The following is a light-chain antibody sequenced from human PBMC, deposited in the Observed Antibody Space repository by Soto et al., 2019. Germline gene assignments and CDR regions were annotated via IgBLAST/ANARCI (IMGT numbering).Light chain of an antibody. Sequence: QSVLTQPPSVSAAPGQKVTISCSGSSSNIGKNSVSWYQQLPGTAPKLLIYDDYKRPSGIPDRFSGSKSGTSATRGITGLQTGDEADYFCATWDSSLSVLFGGGTKLTVL. CDR2: DDY. J-gene: IGLJ2*01. V-gene: IGLV1-51*01. CDR1: SSNIGKNS. CDR3: ATWDSSLSVL.